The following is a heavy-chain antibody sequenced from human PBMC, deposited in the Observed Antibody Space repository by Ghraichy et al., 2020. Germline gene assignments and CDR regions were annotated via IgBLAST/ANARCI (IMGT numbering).Heavy chain of an antibody. D-gene: IGHD6-6*01. Sequence: GSLRLSCAASGFTFSSYSMNWVRQAPGKGLEWVSYISSSSSTIYYADSVKGRFTISRDNAKNSLYLQMNSLRDEDTAVYYCARDRPPRAPDAFDIWGQGTMVTVSS. CDR1: GFTFSSYS. CDR3: ARDRPPRAPDAFDI. J-gene: IGHJ3*02. V-gene: IGHV3-48*02. CDR2: ISSSSSTI.